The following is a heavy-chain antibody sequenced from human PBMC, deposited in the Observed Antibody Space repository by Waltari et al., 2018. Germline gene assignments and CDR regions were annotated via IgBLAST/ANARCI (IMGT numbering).Heavy chain of an antibody. CDR2: IYYSGST. CDR3: ARSYGSGSPVAFDI. V-gene: IGHV4-59*01. J-gene: IGHJ3*02. Sequence: QVQLQESGPGLVKPSETLSLTCTVSGGSISSYYWSWIRQPPGKGLEWIGYIYYSGSTNYTPSLKSRVTISVDTSKNQFSLKLSSVTAADTAVYYCARSYGSGSPVAFDIWGQGTMVTVSS. D-gene: IGHD3-10*01. CDR1: GGSISSYY.